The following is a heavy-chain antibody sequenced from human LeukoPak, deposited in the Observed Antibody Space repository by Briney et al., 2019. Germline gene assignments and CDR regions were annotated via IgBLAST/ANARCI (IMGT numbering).Heavy chain of an antibody. Sequence: GGSLRLSCAASGFTFSSYAMHWVRQAPGKGLEWVAVISYDGSNKYYADSVKGRFTISRDNSKNTLYLQMNSLRAEDTAVYYCARAARYCSSTSCYGGMDVWGQGTTVTVSS. V-gene: IGHV3-30-3*01. J-gene: IGHJ6*02. CDR2: ISYDGSNK. CDR1: GFTFSSYA. CDR3: ARAARYCSSTSCYGGMDV. D-gene: IGHD2-2*01.